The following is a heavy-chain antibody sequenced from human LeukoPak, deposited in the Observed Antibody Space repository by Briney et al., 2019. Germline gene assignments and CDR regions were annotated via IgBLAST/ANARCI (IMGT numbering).Heavy chain of an antibody. CDR1: GGSVSSGSYY. J-gene: IGHJ4*02. Sequence: PSETLSLTCTVSGGSVSSGSYYWSWIRQPPGKGLEWIGYIYYSGSTNYNPSLKSRVTISVDTSKNQFSLKLSSVTAADTAVYYCARNSGSYYDLNYWGQGTLVTVSS. D-gene: IGHD1-26*01. CDR3: ARNSGSYYDLNY. CDR2: IYYSGST. V-gene: IGHV4-61*01.